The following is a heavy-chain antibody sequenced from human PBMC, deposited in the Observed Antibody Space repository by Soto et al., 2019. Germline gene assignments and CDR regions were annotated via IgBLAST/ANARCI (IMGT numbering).Heavy chain of an antibody. CDR2: IVPNVGTV. J-gene: IGHJ4*02. V-gene: IGHV1-69*06. D-gene: IGHD3-3*01. CDR1: GGTLSSFINYP. CDR3: ARRDTSGFLRYFDS. Sequence: QMQLVQSGAEVKKPGSSVKVSCKASGGTLSSFINYPINWVRQAPGQGLEWMGGIVPNVGTVNYAQKVQGRVTITADKSTGTAYMEVSSLRSEDTALYYCARRDTSGFLRYFDSWGQGTLVTVSS.